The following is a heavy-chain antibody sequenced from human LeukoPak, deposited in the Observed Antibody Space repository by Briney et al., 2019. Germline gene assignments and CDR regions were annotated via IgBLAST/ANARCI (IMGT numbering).Heavy chain of an antibody. J-gene: IGHJ4*02. V-gene: IGHV3-33*08. Sequence: PSETLSLTCTVSGGSISSSSYYWGWIRQAPGKGLEWVAVIWYDGSNKYYADSVKGRFTISRDNSKNTLYLQMDSLRAEDTAVYYCARDLFVSGGVWFGELSEPIDDYWGQGTLVTVSS. CDR3: ARDLFVSGGVWFGELSEPIDDY. D-gene: IGHD3-10*01. CDR1: GGSISSSSYY. CDR2: IWYDGSNK.